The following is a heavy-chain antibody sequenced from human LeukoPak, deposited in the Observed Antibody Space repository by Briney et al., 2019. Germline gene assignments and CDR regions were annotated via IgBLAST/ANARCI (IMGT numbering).Heavy chain of an antibody. CDR3: ARDLSNDSRGYPGY. CDR1: GYTFTSFG. Sequence: ASVKVSCTASGYTFTSFGISWVRQAPGQGLEWMGWISTYNGNTNYAQKVQGRVTLTTDTSTSTAYMELRSLRSDDTAVYYCARDLSNDSRGYPGYWGQGTLVTVSS. V-gene: IGHV1-18*01. CDR2: ISTYNGNT. J-gene: IGHJ4*02. D-gene: IGHD3-22*01.